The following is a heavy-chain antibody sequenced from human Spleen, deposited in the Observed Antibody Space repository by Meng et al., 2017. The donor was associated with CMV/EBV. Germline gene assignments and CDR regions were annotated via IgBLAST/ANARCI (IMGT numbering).Heavy chain of an antibody. CDR2: IISSSTTK. Sequence: GESLKISCAASGFTFSSYSMNWVRQAPGKGLEWISYIISSSTTKYYADSVKGRFTISRDNAKNSLILQMNSLRAEDTAVYYCATGRTACYSLCFDSWGHGTLVTAPQ. CDR1: GFTFSSYS. CDR3: ATGRTACYSLCFDS. V-gene: IGHV3-48*04. J-gene: IGHJ5*01. D-gene: IGHD2-21*02.